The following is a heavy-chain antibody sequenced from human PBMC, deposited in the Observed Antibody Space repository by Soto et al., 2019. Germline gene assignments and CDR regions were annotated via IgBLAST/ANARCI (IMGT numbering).Heavy chain of an antibody. J-gene: IGHJ4*02. CDR3: AKDVYSSSSPDLDY. CDR1: GFTFSSYA. V-gene: IGHV3-23*01. D-gene: IGHD6-6*01. CDR2: INGSGGST. Sequence: EVQLLESGGGLVQPGGSLRLSCAASGFTFSSYAMSWVRQAPGKGLEWVSAINGSGGSTYYADSVKGRFTISRDNSKNTLYLQMNSLRAEDTAVYYCAKDVYSSSSPDLDYWGQGTLVTVSS.